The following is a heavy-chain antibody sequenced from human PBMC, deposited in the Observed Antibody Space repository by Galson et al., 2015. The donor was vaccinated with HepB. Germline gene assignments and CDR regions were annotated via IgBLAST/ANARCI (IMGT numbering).Heavy chain of an antibody. D-gene: IGHD2-15*01. CDR3: AKDAWDCSGGTCYSVLAAKWFDS. Sequence: SLRLSCAASGFTFTNYGIHWVRQAPGKGLEWLAVISYDGSYKYYADSVRGRSTISRDNSKNTLYLQMDNLKPEDTAVYYCAKDAWDCSGGTCYSVLAAKWFDSWGQGTLVTVPS. V-gene: IGHV3-30*18. J-gene: IGHJ5*01. CDR1: GFTFTNYG. CDR2: ISYDGSYK.